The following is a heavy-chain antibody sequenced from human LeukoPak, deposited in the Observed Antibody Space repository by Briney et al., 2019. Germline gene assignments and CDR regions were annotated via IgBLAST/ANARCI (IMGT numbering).Heavy chain of an antibody. V-gene: IGHV4-34*01. D-gene: IGHD2-15*01. CDR2: INHSGST. CDR3: ARGGPYCSGGSCYGYYFDY. Sequence: SETLSLTCAVYGGSFSGYYWSWIRQPPGKGLEWIGEINHSGSTNYNPSLKSRVTISVDTSKNQFSLKLSSVTAADTAVYYCARGGPYCSGGSCYGYYFDYWDQGTLVTVSS. CDR1: GGSFSGYY. J-gene: IGHJ4*02.